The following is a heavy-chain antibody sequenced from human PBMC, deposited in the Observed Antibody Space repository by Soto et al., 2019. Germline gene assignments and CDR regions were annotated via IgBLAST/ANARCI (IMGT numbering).Heavy chain of an antibody. J-gene: IGHJ6*02. V-gene: IGHV4-4*02. CDR1: GGSISSSNW. D-gene: IGHD6-13*01. Sequence: SETLSLTCAVSGGSISSSNWWSWVRQPPGKGLEWIGEIYHSGSTNYNPSLKSRVTISVDKSKNQFSLKLSSVTAADTAVYYCARVGSSLGNYYYYYGMDVWGQGTTVTVSS. CDR3: ARVGSSLGNYYYYYGMDV. CDR2: IYHSGST.